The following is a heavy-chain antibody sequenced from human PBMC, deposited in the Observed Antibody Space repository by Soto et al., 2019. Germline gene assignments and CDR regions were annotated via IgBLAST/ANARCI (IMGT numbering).Heavy chain of an antibody. V-gene: IGHV3-23*01. Sequence: EVQLLESGGGLVKPGGSLRLSCAASGFTFSKYAMSWVRLAPGKGLEWVSSISANGGITDYADSVKGRFTISRDNFQNILSLQMDSLRGDDTALYFCAKDKYTDSLRKVWFFDYWGRGTLVTVSS. CDR1: GFTFSKYA. CDR2: ISANGGIT. CDR3: AKDKYTDSLRKVWFFDY. D-gene: IGHD2-15*01. J-gene: IGHJ2*01.